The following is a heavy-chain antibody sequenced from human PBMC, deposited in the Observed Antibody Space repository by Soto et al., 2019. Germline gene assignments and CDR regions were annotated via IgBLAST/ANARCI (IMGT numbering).Heavy chain of an antibody. Sequence: QVQLVESGGGVVQPGRSLRVSCAASGFTFSTYGMHWVRQAPGKGLEWVALISYDGNNKYYADSVKGRFTISRDNSQNTLYLQMDSLRAEDMAVYYCARDLRKGSYLDYWGRGTLVTVSS. CDR2: ISYDGNNK. D-gene: IGHD3-3*01. CDR1: GFTFSTYG. J-gene: IGHJ4*02. V-gene: IGHV3-33*01. CDR3: ARDLRKGSYLDY.